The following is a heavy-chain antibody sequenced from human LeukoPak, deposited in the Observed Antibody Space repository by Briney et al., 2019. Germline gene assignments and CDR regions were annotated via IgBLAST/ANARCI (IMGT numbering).Heavy chain of an antibody. J-gene: IGHJ4*02. CDR2: ISSDGTNE. CDR1: GFTFSVHG. Sequence: GRSLRLSCAASGFTFSVHGMHWVRQAPGKGLEWVALISSDGTNEYYADSVKGRFTISRDNSKNTLYLQMNSLRADDTAVYYCTTVGDILTGWIDYWGQGTLVTVSS. CDR3: TTVGDILTGWIDY. D-gene: IGHD3-9*01. V-gene: IGHV3-30*03.